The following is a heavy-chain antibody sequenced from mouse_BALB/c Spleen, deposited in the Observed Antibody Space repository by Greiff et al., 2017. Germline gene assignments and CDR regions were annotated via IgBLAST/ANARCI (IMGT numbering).Heavy chain of an antibody. CDR2: IYPGDGDT. V-gene: IGHV1-80*01. J-gene: IGHJ2*01. D-gene: IGHD2-1*01. CDR1: GYAFSSYW. Sequence: VQLQQSGAELVRPGSSVKISCKASGYAFSSYWMNWVKQRPGQGLEWIGQIYPGDGDTNYNGKFKGKATLTADKSSSTAYMQLSSLTSEDSAVYFCARMDGNYPFDDWGQGTTLTVSS. CDR3: ARMDGNYPFDD.